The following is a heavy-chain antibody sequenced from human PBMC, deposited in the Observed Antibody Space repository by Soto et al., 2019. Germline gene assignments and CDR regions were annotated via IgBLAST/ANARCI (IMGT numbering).Heavy chain of an antibody. Sequence: QVQLQESGPGLVKPSETLSLTCTVSGGCISSYYWSWIRQPPGKELEWNGYIYYSGSTNYNPSLKSRVTMSADTSKNQVSLNLSSVPAAHTAVYYSARGRGYGYVYCRQATLVTVSS. CDR1: GGCISSYY. CDR3: ARGRGYGYVY. V-gene: IGHV4-59*01. J-gene: IGHJ4*02. CDR2: IYYSGST. D-gene: IGHD5-18*01.